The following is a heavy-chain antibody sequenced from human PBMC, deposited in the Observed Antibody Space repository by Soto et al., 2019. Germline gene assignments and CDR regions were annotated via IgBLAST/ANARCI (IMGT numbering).Heavy chain of an antibody. V-gene: IGHV1-18*01. CDR3: ARDAPPPELRFLEWHNYDYNGMDV. CDR2: ISCYNGKT. D-gene: IGHD3-3*01. J-gene: IGHJ6*02. CDR1: GYSFTAYG. Sequence: ASVKVSCKTSGYSFTAYGISWVRQAPGHGLEWMGWISCYNGKTKYAQKVQGRVTMTTDTSTSTAYMEVRSLRSDDTAIYYCARDAPPPELRFLEWHNYDYNGMDVWGQGTTVTVSS.